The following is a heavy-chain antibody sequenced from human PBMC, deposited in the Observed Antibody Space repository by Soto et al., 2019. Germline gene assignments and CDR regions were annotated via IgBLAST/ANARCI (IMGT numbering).Heavy chain of an antibody. J-gene: IGHJ4*02. CDR2: TNQDGSEK. CDR1: GFTFSSYW. Sequence: SLRLSCEASGFTFSSYWMSWVRQAPGKGLEWVANTNQDGSEKYFVDSVKGRFTISRDNAKNSLYLQMNSLRAEDTAVYYCATSGLIGAATGIGSYWGQGTLVTVSS. CDR3: ATSGLIGAATGIGSY. V-gene: IGHV3-7*05. D-gene: IGHD6-13*01.